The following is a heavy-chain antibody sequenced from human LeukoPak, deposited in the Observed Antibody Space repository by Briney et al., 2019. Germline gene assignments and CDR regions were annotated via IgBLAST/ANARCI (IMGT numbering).Heavy chain of an antibody. Sequence: GGSLRLSCAASGFTFSNYAMSWVRQAPGKGLEWVSTISNSGGSTYSADSMKGRFTISRDNSKNTLFLQMSGLGAEDTAVYYCAKQTDTTGSRGGAFDIWGQGTMVTVSS. J-gene: IGHJ3*02. V-gene: IGHV3-23*01. CDR1: GFTFSNYA. CDR3: AKQTDTTGSRGGAFDI. CDR2: ISNSGGST. D-gene: IGHD3-22*01.